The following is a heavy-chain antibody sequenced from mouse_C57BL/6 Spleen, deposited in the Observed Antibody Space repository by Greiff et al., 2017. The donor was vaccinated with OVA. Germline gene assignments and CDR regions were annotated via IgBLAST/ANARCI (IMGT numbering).Heavy chain of an antibody. CDR2: IYPGSGNT. J-gene: IGHJ1*03. CDR1: GYTFTDYY. CDR3: ARGYYGSYWYFDV. V-gene: IGHV1-76*01. D-gene: IGHD1-1*01. Sequence: QVQLQQSGAELVRPGASVKLSCKASGYTFTDYYINWVKQRPGQGLEWIARIYPGSGNTYYNEKFKGKATLTAEKSSSTAYMQLSSLTSEDSAVYFCARGYYGSYWYFDVWGTGTTVTVSS.